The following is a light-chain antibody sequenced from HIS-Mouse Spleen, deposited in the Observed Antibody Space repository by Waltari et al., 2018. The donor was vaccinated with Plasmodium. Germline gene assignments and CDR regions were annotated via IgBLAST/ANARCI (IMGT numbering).Light chain of an antibody. V-gene: IGLV2-23*01. J-gene: IGLJ1*01. CDR3: CSYAGSSTYV. Sequence: QSALTQPAPVSGSPGQSIPISCTGTSSHVGSYNLVSWYQQHSGKAPKLMIYEGSKRPSGVSNRFSGSKSGNTASLTISGLQAEDEADYYCCSYAGSSTYVFGTGTKVTVL. CDR1: SSHVGSYNL. CDR2: EGS.